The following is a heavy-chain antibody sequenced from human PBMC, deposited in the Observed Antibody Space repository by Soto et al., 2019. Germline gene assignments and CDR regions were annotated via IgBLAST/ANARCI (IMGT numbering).Heavy chain of an antibody. CDR2: IYSGGST. CDR1: GFTVSSNY. Sequence: PGGSLRLSCAASGFTVSSNYMSWVRQAPGKGLEWVSVIYSGGSTYYADSVKGRFTISRDNSKNTLYLQMNSLRAEDTAVYYCARDSRDGDGYNYYYYGMDVWGQGTTVTV. J-gene: IGHJ6*02. V-gene: IGHV3-53*01. D-gene: IGHD5-12*01. CDR3: ARDSRDGDGYNYYYYGMDV.